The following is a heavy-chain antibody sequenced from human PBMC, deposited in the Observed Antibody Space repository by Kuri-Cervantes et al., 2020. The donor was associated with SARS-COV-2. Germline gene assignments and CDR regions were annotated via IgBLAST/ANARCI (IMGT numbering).Heavy chain of an antibody. CDR1: GFTFSSYS. V-gene: IGHV3-30*03. D-gene: IGHD6-13*01. Sequence: LSLTCAASGFTFSSYSMNWVRQAPGKGLEWVAVISYDGSNKYYADSVKGRFTISRDNSKNTLYLQMNSLRAEDTAVYYCARDGGLAAAGKFDYWGQGTLVTVSS. J-gene: IGHJ4*02. CDR2: ISYDGSNK. CDR3: ARDGGLAAAGKFDY.